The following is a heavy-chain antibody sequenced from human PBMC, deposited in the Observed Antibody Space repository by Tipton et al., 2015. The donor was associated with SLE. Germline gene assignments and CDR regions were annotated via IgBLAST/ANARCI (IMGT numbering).Heavy chain of an antibody. CDR3: TSLTGNNWFDP. J-gene: IGHJ5*02. V-gene: IGHV4-4*02. Sequence: TLSLTCAVSGGSISSSNWWSWVRQPPGKGLEWIGYIYYSGSTNYNPSLKSRVTISVDTSKNHFSLKLSSVTAADTAVYYCTSLTGNNWFDPWGQGTLVTVSS. CDR2: IYYSGST. CDR1: GGSISSSNW. D-gene: IGHD7-27*01.